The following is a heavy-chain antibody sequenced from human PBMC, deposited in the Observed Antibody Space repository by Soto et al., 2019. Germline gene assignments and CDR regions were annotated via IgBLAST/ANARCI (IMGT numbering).Heavy chain of an antibody. CDR2: IYTSGST. V-gene: IGHV4-4*07. CDR3: ARDRDYYDYVSGSYRYTSVGFDY. D-gene: IGHD3-16*02. J-gene: IGHJ4*02. CDR1: GGSISSYY. Sequence: PSETLSLTCTVSGGSISSYYWSWIRQPAGKGLEWIGRIYTSGSTNYNPSLKSRVTMSVDTSKNQFSLKLSSVTAADTAVYYCARDRDYYDYVSGSYRYTSVGFDYWGQGTLVTVSS.